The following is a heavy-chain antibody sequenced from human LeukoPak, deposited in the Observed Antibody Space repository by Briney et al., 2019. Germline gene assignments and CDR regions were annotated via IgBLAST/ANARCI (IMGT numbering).Heavy chain of an antibody. V-gene: IGHV3-23*01. J-gene: IGHJ5*02. CDR3: AKGGAYYDFIFDP. Sequence: GGSLRLSCAASGFTFRNYAMTWVRQAPGNGLDWVSSINGNGRATYYADSVRGRFTISRDNSKNTLYLQMNSLRAEDTAVFYCAKGGAYYDFIFDPWGQGTLVTVSS. CDR1: GFTFRNYA. D-gene: IGHD3-3*01. CDR2: INGNGRAT.